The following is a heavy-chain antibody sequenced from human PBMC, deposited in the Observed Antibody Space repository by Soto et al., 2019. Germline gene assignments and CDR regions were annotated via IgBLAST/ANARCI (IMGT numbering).Heavy chain of an antibody. J-gene: IGHJ3*02. CDR1: GYTLTGYY. CDR3: ARDGSELLGGAFDI. CDR2: INPNSGGT. Sequence: ASVKVSCKASGYTLTGYYMHWVRQAPGQGLEWMGWINPNSGGTNYAQKFQGRVTMTRDTSISTAYMELSRLRSDDTAVYYCARDGSELLGGAFDIWGQGTMVTVSS. V-gene: IGHV1-2*02. D-gene: IGHD1-26*01.